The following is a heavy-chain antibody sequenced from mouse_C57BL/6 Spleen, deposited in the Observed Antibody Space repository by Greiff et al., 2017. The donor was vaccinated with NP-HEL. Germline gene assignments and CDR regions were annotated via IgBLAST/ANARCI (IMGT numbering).Heavy chain of an antibody. D-gene: IGHD2-4*01. CDR2: INPNNGGT. CDR3: ARHDYDGYAMDY. CDR1: GYTFTDYN. V-gene: IGHV1-18*01. Sequence: EVQLQQSGPELVKPGASVKIPCKASGYTFTDYNMDWVKQSHGKSLEWIGDINPNNGGTIYNQKFKGKATLTVDKSSSTAYMELRSLTSEDTAVYYCARHDYDGYAMDYWGQGTSVTVSS. J-gene: IGHJ4*01.